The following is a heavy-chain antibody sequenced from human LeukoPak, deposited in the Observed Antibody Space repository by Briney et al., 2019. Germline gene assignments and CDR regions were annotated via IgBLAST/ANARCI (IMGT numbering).Heavy chain of an antibody. CDR1: GGTFSSYA. CDR3: ARPSGYASYGMDV. D-gene: IGHD5-12*01. V-gene: IGHV1-69*13. Sequence: ASVKVSCKASGGTFSSYAISWVRQAPGQGLEWMGGIIPIFGTANYAQKSQGRVTITADESTSTAYMELSSLRSEDTAVYYCARPSGYASYGMDVWGQGTTVTVSS. CDR2: IIPIFGTA. J-gene: IGHJ6*02.